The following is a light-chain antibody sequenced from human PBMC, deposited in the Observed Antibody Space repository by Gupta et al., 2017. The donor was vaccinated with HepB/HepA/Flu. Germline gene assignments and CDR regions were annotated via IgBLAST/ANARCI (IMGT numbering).Light chain of an antibody. V-gene: IGKV1-39*01. J-gene: IGKJ2*04. Sequence: DIQMTQSPSSLSASVGDRVTITCRASQSITSYLNWYQQKPGKAPKLLIYAASRLQSGVPSRFSGSGSGTDFTLTISRLQPEDFATYYCQQSVSTPRSFGQGTKLEIK. CDR2: AAS. CDR3: QQSVSTPRS. CDR1: QSITSY.